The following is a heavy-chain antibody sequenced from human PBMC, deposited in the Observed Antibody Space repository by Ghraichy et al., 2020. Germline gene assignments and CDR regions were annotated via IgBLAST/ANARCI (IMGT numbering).Heavy chain of an antibody. CDR2: IKNDGSTI. CDR3: ARSDWFDP. V-gene: IGHV3-74*01. J-gene: IGHJ5*02. Sequence: GGSLRLSCAASGFSLSAYWMNWVRQAPGKGLVWVSRIKNDGSTIYYADSVKGRFTISRDNAKNTLYLQMNSLRAEDTAVYYSARSDWFDPWGQGTLVTVSS. CDR1: GFSLSAYW.